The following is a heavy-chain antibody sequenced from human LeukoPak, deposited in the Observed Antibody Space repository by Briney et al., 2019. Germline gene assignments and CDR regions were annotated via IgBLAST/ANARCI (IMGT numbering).Heavy chain of an antibody. CDR1: GYTFTSSD. CDR3: AIGGAGTLEAVD. V-gene: IGHV1-8*01. Sequence: ASVTVSCKASGYTFTSSDINWVGQATGQGLEWMGWMNPNSGDTGYAQKFQGRVTMTRNTSISTAYMELSSLRSEDTGVYYCAIGGAGTLEAVDWGQGTLVTVSS. D-gene: IGHD6-19*01. J-gene: IGHJ4*02. CDR2: MNPNSGDT.